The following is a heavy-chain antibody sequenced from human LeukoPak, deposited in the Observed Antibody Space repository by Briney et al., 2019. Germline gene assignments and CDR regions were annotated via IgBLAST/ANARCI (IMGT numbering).Heavy chain of an antibody. Sequence: ASVKVSCKASGYTFTGYYMHWVRQAPGQGLEWMGWINPNSGGTNYAQKFQGRVTMTRDTSISTAYMELSRLRSDDTAVYYCARENTAMVTGPLDYRGQGTLVTVSS. CDR1: GYTFTGYY. D-gene: IGHD5-18*01. CDR2: INPNSGGT. CDR3: ARENTAMVTGPLDY. V-gene: IGHV1-2*02. J-gene: IGHJ4*02.